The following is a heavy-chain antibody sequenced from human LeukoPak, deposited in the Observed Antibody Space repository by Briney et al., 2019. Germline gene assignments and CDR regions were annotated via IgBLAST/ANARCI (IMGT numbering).Heavy chain of an antibody. Sequence: SETLSLTCTVSGGSISSYYWSWIRQPPGKGLEWIGYIYYSGSTYYNPSLKSRVTISVDTSKNQFSLKLSSVTAADTAVYYCARVLAVAGTEDLTWFDPWGQGTLVTVSS. CDR3: ARVLAVAGTEDLTWFDP. CDR1: GGSISSYY. D-gene: IGHD6-19*01. J-gene: IGHJ5*02. V-gene: IGHV4-59*12. CDR2: IYYSGST.